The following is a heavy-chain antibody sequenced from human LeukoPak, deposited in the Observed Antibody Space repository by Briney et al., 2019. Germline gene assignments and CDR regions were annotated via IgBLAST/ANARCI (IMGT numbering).Heavy chain of an antibody. V-gene: IGHV4-30-4*01. CDR1: GGTFNRYAI. Sequence: SCKASGGTFNRYAISWIRQPPGKGLEWIGYIYYSGSTYYNPSLKSRVTISVDTSKNQFSLKLSSVTAADTAVYYCARIIAVAGTPEYFQHWGQGTLVTVSS. CDR2: IYYSGST. CDR3: ARIIAVAGTPEYFQH. D-gene: IGHD6-19*01. J-gene: IGHJ1*01.